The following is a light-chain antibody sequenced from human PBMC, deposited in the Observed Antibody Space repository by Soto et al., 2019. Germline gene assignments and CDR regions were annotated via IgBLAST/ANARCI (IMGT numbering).Light chain of an antibody. CDR3: QQYNNWLPIT. Sequence: EIVLKPSQATLSLSPGERAALSLSASQSVSSYLAWYQQKPGQAPRLLIYGASTRATGIPARFSGSGSGTEFTLTISSLQSEDFAVYYCQQYNNWLPITFGQGTRLEI. CDR2: GAS. V-gene: IGKV3-15*01. J-gene: IGKJ5*01. CDR1: QSVSSY.